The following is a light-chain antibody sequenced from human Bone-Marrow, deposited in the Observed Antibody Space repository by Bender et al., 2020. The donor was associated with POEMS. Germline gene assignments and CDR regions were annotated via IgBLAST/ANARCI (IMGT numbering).Light chain of an antibody. V-gene: IGLV1-40*01. Sequence: QSVLTQPPSVSGAPGQRVTISCTGSSSNTGSGYDINWYQHLPGTAPKLLIYGYNNRPSGVPDRFSGSKSGTSASLAITGRQAEDEDDYYCSSYTSSTTLVFGGGTKLTVL. J-gene: IGLJ2*01. CDR3: SSYTSSTTLV. CDR1: SSNTGSGYD. CDR2: GYN.